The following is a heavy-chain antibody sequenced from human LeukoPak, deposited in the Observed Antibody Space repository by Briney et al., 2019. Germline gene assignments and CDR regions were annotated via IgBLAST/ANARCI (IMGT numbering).Heavy chain of an antibody. CDR2: INTYNGHT. D-gene: IGHD5-24*01. Sequence: ASVKVSCKASGYAFTTYGIDWVRQAPGQGLEWMGWINTYNGHTEYAQKVHDRVTMTTDTSTSTAYMELRSLRSDDTAVYYCVRGRRDGYKWGQGTLVTVSS. CDR1: GYAFTTYG. J-gene: IGHJ4*02. V-gene: IGHV1-18*01. CDR3: VRGRRDGYK.